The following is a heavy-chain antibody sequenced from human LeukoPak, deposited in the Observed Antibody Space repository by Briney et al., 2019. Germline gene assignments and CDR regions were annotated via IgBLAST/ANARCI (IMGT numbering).Heavy chain of an antibody. J-gene: IGHJ4*02. Sequence: NPSETLSLTCSVSGGSTSGHNYYWGWIRQPPGQGLEWIGTMYYSGATCYNPSHKSRVTMSVDTSNNQFSLKLSSVTAADTAVYYCARRGYSENFFDYWGQGTLVTVSS. D-gene: IGHD5-12*01. CDR2: MYYSGAT. CDR3: ARRGYSENFFDY. V-gene: IGHV4-39*01. CDR1: GGSTSGHNYY.